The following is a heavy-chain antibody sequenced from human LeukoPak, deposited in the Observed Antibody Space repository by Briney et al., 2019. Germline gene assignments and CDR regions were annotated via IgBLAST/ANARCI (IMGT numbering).Heavy chain of an antibody. CDR1: GFTFSSYW. Sequence: GSLRLSCAASGFTFSSYWMSWVRQAPGKGLEWVANIKQDGSEKYYVDSVKGRFTISRDNAKNSLYLQMNSLRAEDTAVYYCARGGYCSSTSCTAYDYWGQGTLVTVSS. V-gene: IGHV3-7*01. D-gene: IGHD2-2*03. CDR2: IKQDGSEK. CDR3: ARGGYCSSTSCTAYDY. J-gene: IGHJ4*02.